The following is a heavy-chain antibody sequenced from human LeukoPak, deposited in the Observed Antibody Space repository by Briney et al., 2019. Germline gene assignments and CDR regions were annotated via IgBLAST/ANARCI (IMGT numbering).Heavy chain of an antibody. V-gene: IGHV4-38-2*01. D-gene: IGHD3-22*01. CDR3: ARLNYYDSSGYLSSFDY. J-gene: IGHJ4*02. Sequence: GSLRLSCAASGFTFSSYAMSWVRQPPGKGLEWIGSIYYSGSTHYNPSLKSRVTISVDTSKNQFSLKLSSVTAADTAVYYCARLNYYDSSGYLSSFDYWGQGTLVTVSS. CDR2: IYYSGST. CDR1: GFTFSSYA.